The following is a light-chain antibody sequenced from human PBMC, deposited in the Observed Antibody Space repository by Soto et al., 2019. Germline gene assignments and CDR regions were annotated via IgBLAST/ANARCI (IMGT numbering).Light chain of an antibody. CDR1: SGDVGDYDF. CDR2: DVT. Sequence: QSVLTQPRSVSGSPGQSVTLSCTGTSGDVGDYDFVSWYHQHPGKVPKLMIFDVTERPSGVPNRFSGSKSGNTASLTISGLQAEDEGIYYCCSYAGGHTWVFGGGTQLTVL. CDR3: CSYAGGHTWV. V-gene: IGLV2-11*01. J-gene: IGLJ3*02.